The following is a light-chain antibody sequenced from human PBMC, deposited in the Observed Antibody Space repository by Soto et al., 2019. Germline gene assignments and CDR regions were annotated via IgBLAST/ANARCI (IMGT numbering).Light chain of an antibody. J-gene: IGKJ5*01. CDR1: QSVSSY. V-gene: IGKV3-11*01. CDR2: DAS. Sequence: EIVLTQSAATLSLSPGERATLSCRASQSVSSYLAWYQQKPGQAPRLLIYDASNRATGIPARFSGSGSGTDFPLTISSLQPEDFAVYSCQQRGNGPPITCGQGTRLEIK. CDR3: QQRGNGPPIT.